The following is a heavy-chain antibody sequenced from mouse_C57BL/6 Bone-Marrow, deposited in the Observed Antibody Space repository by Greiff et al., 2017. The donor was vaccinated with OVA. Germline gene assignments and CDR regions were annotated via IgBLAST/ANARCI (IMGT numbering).Heavy chain of an antibody. Sequence: VQLQQSGAELARPGASVKLSCKASGYTFTSYGISWVKQRTGQGLEWIGEIYPRSGNTYYNEKFKGTATLTADKSSSTAYLELRSLTSEDSAVYFCARRGSTMITRVFAYWGQGTLVTVSA. V-gene: IGHV1-81*01. D-gene: IGHD2-4*01. CDR2: IYPRSGNT. J-gene: IGHJ3*01. CDR1: GYTFTSYG. CDR3: ARRGSTMITRVFAY.